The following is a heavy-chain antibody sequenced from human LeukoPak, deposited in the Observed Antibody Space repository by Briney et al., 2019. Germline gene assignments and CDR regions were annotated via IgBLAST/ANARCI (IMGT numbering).Heavy chain of an antibody. CDR2: ISGSGDTT. V-gene: IGHV3-23*01. Sequence: GGSLRLSCAASGFSFSSYAMSWVRQAPGKGLEWVSTISGSGDTTYYADSVKGRFTISRDNSKNTLYLQMNSLRAEDAAVYYCAKETVRSSQSDPWGQGTLVTVSS. J-gene: IGHJ5*02. CDR1: GFSFSSYA. CDR3: AKETVRSSQSDP. D-gene: IGHD3-10*01.